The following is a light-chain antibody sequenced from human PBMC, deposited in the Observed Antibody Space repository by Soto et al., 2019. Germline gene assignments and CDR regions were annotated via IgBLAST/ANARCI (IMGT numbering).Light chain of an antibody. Sequence: DIQMTQAPSSLSASVGDRVTITCRASQNIFSYLSWYQQRSGEAPKRLIYAASKLQSGVSSRFSGSGSGTDFTLTISSLQPEDFATYFCQQSYNTSLTFGGGTVVEI. V-gene: IGKV1-39*01. CDR2: AAS. CDR3: QQSYNTSLT. CDR1: QNIFSY. J-gene: IGKJ4*01.